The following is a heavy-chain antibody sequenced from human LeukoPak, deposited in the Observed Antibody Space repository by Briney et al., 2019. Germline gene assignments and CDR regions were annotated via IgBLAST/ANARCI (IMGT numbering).Heavy chain of an antibody. CDR2: INHSGST. D-gene: IGHD3-22*01. CDR1: GGSFSGYY. Sequence: PSETLSLTCAVYGGSFSGYYWSWIRQPPGKGLEWIGEINHSGSTNYNPSLKSRVTISVDTSKNQFSLKLSSVTAADTAVYYCARHYDSSGNDAFDIWGQGTMVTVSS. V-gene: IGHV4-34*01. CDR3: ARHYDSSGNDAFDI. J-gene: IGHJ3*02.